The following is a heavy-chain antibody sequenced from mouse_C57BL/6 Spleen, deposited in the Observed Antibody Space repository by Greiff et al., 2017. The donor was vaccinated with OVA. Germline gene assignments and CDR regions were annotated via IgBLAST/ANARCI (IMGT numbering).Heavy chain of an antibody. J-gene: IGHJ1*03. CDR3: ARVHYYGSSYWYFDV. V-gene: IGHV5-4*01. D-gene: IGHD1-1*01. CDR2: ISDGGIYT. CDR1: FFPFLIYS. Sequence: SLPLSFPSSFFPFLIYSISFFLHTPEKRLEWVATISDGGIYTYYPDNVKGRFTISRDNAKNNLYLQMSHLKSEDTAMYYCARVHYYGSSYWYFDVWGTGTTVTVSS.